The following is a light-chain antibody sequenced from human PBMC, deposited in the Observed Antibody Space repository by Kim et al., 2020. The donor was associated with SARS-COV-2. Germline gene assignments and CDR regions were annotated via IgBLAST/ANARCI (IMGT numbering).Light chain of an antibody. CDR3: QQSYVMLRT. J-gene: IGKJ1*01. V-gene: IGKV1-39*01. Sequence: DIQLTQSPSSLSASVGDRVTITCRASQSITNYLTWYQQKPGKAPKVLIYAESSLQSGVPSRFSGSGSGTDFTLTISSLQTADFATYYCQQSYVMLRTFGPGTRVDIK. CDR2: AES. CDR1: QSITNY.